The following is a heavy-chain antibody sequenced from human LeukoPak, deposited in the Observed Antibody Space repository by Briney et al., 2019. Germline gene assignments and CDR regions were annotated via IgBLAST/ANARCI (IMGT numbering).Heavy chain of an antibody. CDR1: GYTFTGYY. D-gene: IGHD6-19*01. V-gene: IGHV1-2*02. J-gene: IGHJ4*02. CDR3: AREGPRSSGFFDY. Sequence: ASVKVSCKASGYTFTGYYMHWVRQAPGQGLEWMGWINPNSGGTNYAQKFQGRVTMTRDTSISTAYMELSSLRSEDTAVYYCAREGPRSSGFFDYWGQGTLVTVSS. CDR2: INPNSGGT.